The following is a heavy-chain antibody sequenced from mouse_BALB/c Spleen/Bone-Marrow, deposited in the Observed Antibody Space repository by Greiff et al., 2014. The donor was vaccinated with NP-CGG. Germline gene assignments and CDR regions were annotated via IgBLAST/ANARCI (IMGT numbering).Heavy chain of an antibody. Sequence: LEESGAELVRPGTSVKVSCKASGYAFTNYLIEWVKQRPGQGLEWIGVINPGSGGTNYNEKFKGKATLTADKSSSTAYMQQSSLTSDDSAVYFCARGITTGYFDYWGQGTTLTVSS. V-gene: IGHV1-54*01. CDR2: INPGSGGT. J-gene: IGHJ2*01. D-gene: IGHD1-1*01. CDR1: GYAFTNYL. CDR3: ARGITTGYFDY.